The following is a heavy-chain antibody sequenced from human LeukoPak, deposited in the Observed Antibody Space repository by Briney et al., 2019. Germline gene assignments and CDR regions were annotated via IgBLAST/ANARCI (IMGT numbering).Heavy chain of an antibody. CDR1: GGSFSGYY. J-gene: IGHJ4*02. CDR3: ARGQGEYYYGSRSNQFDY. Sequence: ETLSLTCAVYGGSFSGYYWSWIRQPPGKGLEWIGEINHSGSTNYNPSLKSRVTISVDTSKNQFSLKLSSVTAADTAVYYCARGQGEYYYGSRSNQFDYWGQGTLVTVSS. CDR2: INHSGST. D-gene: IGHD3-10*01. V-gene: IGHV4-34*01.